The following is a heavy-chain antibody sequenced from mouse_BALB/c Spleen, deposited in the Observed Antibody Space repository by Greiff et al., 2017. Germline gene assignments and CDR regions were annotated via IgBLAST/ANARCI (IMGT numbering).Heavy chain of an antibody. Sequence: EVMLVESGGGLVQPGGSRKLSCAASGFTFSSFGMHWVRQAPEKGLEWVAYISSGSSTIYYADTVKGRFTISRDNPKNTLFLQMTSLRSEDTAMYYWARSDGSLAWFAYWGQGTLVTVSA. V-gene: IGHV5-17*02. J-gene: IGHJ3*01. CDR1: GFTFSSFG. D-gene: IGHD1-2*01. CDR3: ARSDGSLAWFAY. CDR2: ISSGSSTI.